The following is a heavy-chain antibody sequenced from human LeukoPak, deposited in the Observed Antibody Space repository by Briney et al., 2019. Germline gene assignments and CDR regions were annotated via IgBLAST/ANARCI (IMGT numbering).Heavy chain of an antibody. CDR2: ISDNGGST. CDR3: AKPPPDSSSWLFDY. V-gene: IGHV3-23*01. Sequence: GGSLRLSCAASGFTFSTYAMSWVRQAPGKGLEWVSTISDNGGSTYYADSVKGRFTISRDNSKNTLYLQMNSLRVDDTAVYHCAKPPPDSSSWLFDYWGQGTLVTVSS. J-gene: IGHJ4*02. CDR1: GFTFSTYA. D-gene: IGHD6-13*01.